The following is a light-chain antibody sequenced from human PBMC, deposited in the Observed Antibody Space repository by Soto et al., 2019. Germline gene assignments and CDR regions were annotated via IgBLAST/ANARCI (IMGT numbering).Light chain of an antibody. J-gene: IGKJ1*01. CDR2: KAS. CDR1: QNISTY. CDR3: QHHVSYTEA. Sequence: TQSALSLPVAPGEPASISRRASQNISTYLNWYQQKPGKAXKXXIYKASTLKSGVPSRFSGSGSGTEFTLTISSLQPDDFATYYCQHHVSYTEAFGQGT. V-gene: IGKV1-5*03.